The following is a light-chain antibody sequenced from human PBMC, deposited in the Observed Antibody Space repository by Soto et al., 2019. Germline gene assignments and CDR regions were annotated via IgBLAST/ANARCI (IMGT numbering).Light chain of an antibody. Sequence: EIVLTQSPGTLSLSPGERATLSCRASQSVSSSYLAWYQQKPGQAPRLLIYGASSRATGIPDRFSGSGSGTDFTRTISSLEPEDFAVYYCQQYGSSLYTFGQGTKLEIK. CDR1: QSVSSSY. CDR3: QQYGSSLYT. J-gene: IGKJ2*01. V-gene: IGKV3-20*01. CDR2: GAS.